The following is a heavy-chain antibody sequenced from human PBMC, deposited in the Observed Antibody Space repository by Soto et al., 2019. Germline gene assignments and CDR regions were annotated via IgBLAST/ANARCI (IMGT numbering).Heavy chain of an antibody. D-gene: IGHD2-21*01. Sequence: PGGSLRLSCTASGFSVSDYSVNWVRQAPGKGLEWISYISSTGDLILYADSVEGRFTIARDIARNSLYLQMDSLRDEDSAVYYCATWAIAVGGEGFWGQGTLVTVS. J-gene: IGHJ4*02. V-gene: IGHV3-48*02. CDR1: GFSVSDYS. CDR2: ISSTGDLI. CDR3: ATWAIAVGGEGF.